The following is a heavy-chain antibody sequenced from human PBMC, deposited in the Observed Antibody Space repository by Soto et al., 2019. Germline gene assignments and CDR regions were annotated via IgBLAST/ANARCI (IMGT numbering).Heavy chain of an antibody. J-gene: IGHJ6*02. V-gene: IGHV3-30-3*01. CDR1: GFTFDPYV. Sequence: PGGSLRLSCVASGFTFDPYVIHWVRQAPGKGLQWVALISYEGSNTYYADSVRGRFTISRDNSKNTLYLQMNTLRPEDTGVYYCARVTPGNNLYYYYGMDVWGQGTTVTVSS. CDR2: ISYEGSNT. CDR3: ARVTPGNNLYYYYGMDV. D-gene: IGHD1-1*01.